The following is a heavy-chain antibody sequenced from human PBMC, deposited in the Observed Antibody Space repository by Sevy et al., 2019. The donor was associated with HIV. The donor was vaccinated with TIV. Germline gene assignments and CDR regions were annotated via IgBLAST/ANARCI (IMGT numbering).Heavy chain of an antibody. D-gene: IGHD6-6*01. CDR2: INAGNGNT. J-gene: IGHJ5*02. Sequence: ASVKVSCKASGYTFTSYAMHWVRQAPGQRLEWMGWINAGNGNTKYSQKFQGRVTITRDTYASTAYMELSSLRSEDTAGYYWAGDLAYSSSSNWFDPWGQGTLVTVSS. CDR3: AGDLAYSSSSNWFDP. CDR1: GYTFTSYA. V-gene: IGHV1-3*01.